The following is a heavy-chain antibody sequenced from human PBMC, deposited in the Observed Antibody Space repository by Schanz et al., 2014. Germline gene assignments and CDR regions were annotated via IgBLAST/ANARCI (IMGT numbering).Heavy chain of an antibody. Sequence: QVQLFPSFSSFPKPGASVKVSCKASCYSFTSYGITWVRQAPGQGLEWMGWISAYNGNTNYAQKLQGRLTMITDTSTSTAYMELRSLRSDDTAVYYCARTAHYYDSTGYFRQLDYWGQGTLVTVSS. CDR3: ARTAHYYDSTGYFRQLDY. CDR1: CYSFTSYG. CDR2: ISAYNGNT. V-gene: IGHV1-18*01. D-gene: IGHD3-22*01. J-gene: IGHJ4*02.